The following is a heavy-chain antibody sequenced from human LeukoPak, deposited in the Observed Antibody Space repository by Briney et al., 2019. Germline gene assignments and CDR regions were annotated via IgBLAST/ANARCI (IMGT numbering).Heavy chain of an antibody. D-gene: IGHD2-2*01. CDR2: ISKSGTYI. Sequence: GGSLRLSCAASGFTFRDYTMNWVRQAPGKGLEWVSAISKSGTYIKYADSVKGRFTVSRDNAKNSLLLQMNSLRVEDTAVYFCAREVLIVIEPAANTIDYWGQGTRVTVSS. CDR1: GFTFRDYT. V-gene: IGHV3-21*01. CDR3: AREVLIVIEPAANTIDY. J-gene: IGHJ4*02.